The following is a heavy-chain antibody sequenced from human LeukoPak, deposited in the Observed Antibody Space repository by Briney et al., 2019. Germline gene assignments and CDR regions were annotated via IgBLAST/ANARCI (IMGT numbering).Heavy chain of an antibody. Sequence: GASVKVSCKASGYTFTCYYMHWVRQAPGQGLEWMGRINPNSGGTNYAQKFQGRVTMTRDTSISTAYMELSRLRSDDTAVYYCARVSAIGGYITYYFDYWGQGTLVTVSS. D-gene: IGHD5-18*01. CDR2: INPNSGGT. V-gene: IGHV1-2*06. CDR1: GYTFTCYY. J-gene: IGHJ4*02. CDR3: ARVSAIGGYITYYFDY.